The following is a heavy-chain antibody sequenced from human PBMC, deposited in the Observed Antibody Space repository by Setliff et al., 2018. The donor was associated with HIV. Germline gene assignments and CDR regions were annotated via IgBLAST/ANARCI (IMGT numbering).Heavy chain of an antibody. Sequence: PTLVNPTHTLTLTCTFSGLSLSTSGVGVGWIRQSPGKALEWLAFIYWNNNKHYSTSLKSRLTVTKDTSKNRVVFTMTNMDPVDTATYYCAYSGRQLRGPYFDFWGQGTPVTVSS. V-gene: IGHV2-5*01. CDR3: AYSGRQLRGPYFDF. CDR2: IYWNNNK. J-gene: IGHJ4*02. D-gene: IGHD1-1*01. CDR1: GLSLSTSGVG.